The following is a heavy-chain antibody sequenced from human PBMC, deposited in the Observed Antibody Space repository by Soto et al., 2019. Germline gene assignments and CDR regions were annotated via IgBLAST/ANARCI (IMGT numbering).Heavy chain of an antibody. CDR1: GFTFTSSA. CDR3: ARDASELRYFDWLSGYAFDI. J-gene: IGHJ3*02. D-gene: IGHD3-9*01. V-gene: IGHV1-58*01. Sequence: GASVKVSCKASGFTFTSSAVQWVRQARGQRLEWIGWIVVGSGNTNYAQKFQERVTITRDMSTSTAYMELSSLRSEDTAVYYCARDASELRYFDWLSGYAFDIWGQGTMVTVSS. CDR2: IVVGSGNT.